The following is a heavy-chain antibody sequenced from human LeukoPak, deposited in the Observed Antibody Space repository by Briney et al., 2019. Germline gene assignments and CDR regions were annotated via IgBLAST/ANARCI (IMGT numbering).Heavy chain of an antibody. J-gene: IGHJ3*02. D-gene: IGHD2-8*01. CDR3: VREMGAFDI. CDR2: IYYSGST. CDR1: GGSISSYY. V-gene: IGHV4-59*01. Sequence: SETLSLTCTVSGGSISSYYWSWIRQPPGKGLEWIGYIYYSGSTNYNPSLKSRVTISVDTSKNQFSLKLGSVTAADTAVYYCVREMGAFDIWGQGTMVTVSS.